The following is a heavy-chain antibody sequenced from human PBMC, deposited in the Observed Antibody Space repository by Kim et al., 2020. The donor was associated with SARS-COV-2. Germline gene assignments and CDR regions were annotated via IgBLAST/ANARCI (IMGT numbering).Heavy chain of an antibody. V-gene: IGHV3-23*01. J-gene: IGHJ1*01. CDR1: GFAFSGYP. Sequence: GGSLRLSCAASGFAFSGYPMSWVRQAPGKGLEWVSAISDNGGHTYYTASVRGRLTISRDNSKNTLFLQLSSLTVEDTAVYYCATELELVLSTMDYWGQG. D-gene: IGHD3-10*01. CDR2: ISDNGGHT. CDR3: ATELELVLSTMDY.